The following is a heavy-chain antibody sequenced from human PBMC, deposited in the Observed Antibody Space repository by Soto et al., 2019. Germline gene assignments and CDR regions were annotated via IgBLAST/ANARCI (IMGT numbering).Heavy chain of an antibody. J-gene: IGHJ4*02. V-gene: IGHV1-69*06. CDR3: ASWRSYSGSYCFDY. Sequence: SVKVSCKASGGTFNSYTINWVRQAPGRGLEWVGQVVPTYDSVNYAENFQGRVTITADKSTKTAYMELTSLRSEDTALYFCASWRSYSGSYCFDYWGQGTLVTVSS. D-gene: IGHD1-26*01. CDR2: VVPTYDSV. CDR1: GGTFNSYT.